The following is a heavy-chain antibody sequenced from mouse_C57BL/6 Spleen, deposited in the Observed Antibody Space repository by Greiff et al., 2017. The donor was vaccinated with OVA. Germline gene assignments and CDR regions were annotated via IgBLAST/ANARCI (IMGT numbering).Heavy chain of an antibody. CDR1: GYTFTSYW. CDR3: ASEEYYAMDY. Sequence: QVQLKQPGAELVKPGASVKLSCKASGYTFTSYWMHWVKQRPGQGLEWIGMIHPNSGSTNYNEKFKSKATLTVDKSSSTAYMQLSSLTSEDSAVYYCASEEYYAMDYWGQGTSVTVSS. CDR2: IHPNSGST. V-gene: IGHV1-64*01. J-gene: IGHJ4*01.